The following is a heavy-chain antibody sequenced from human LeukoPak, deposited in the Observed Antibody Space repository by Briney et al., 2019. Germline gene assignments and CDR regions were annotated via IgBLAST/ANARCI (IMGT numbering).Heavy chain of an antibody. Sequence: PGGSLRLSCAASGFTFSSYGMHWVRQAPGKGLEWVAFIRYDGSNKYYADSVKGRFTISRDNSKNTLYLQMNSLRAEDTAVYYCAKDPYYYGSGSYFDYWGQGTLVTVSS. J-gene: IGHJ4*02. CDR3: AKDPYYYGSGSYFDY. D-gene: IGHD3-10*01. CDR1: GFTFSSYG. CDR2: IRYDGSNK. V-gene: IGHV3-30*02.